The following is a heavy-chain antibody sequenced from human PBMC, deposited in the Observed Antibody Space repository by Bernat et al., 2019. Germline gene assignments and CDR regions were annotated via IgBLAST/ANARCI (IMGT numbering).Heavy chain of an antibody. CDR2: INGDGGGT. CDR1: GFTFSSNY. CDR3: ARGGKAWELLLFGY. J-gene: IGHJ4*02. V-gene: IGHV3-74*01. Sequence: EVQLVESGGGLIQPGGSLRLSCVASGFTFSSNYMFWVRQAPGKGLMCVSRINGDGGGTYYADSVKGRFTVSRDNAKNTLYLQMDNLRAEDTAIYYCARGGKAWELLLFGYWGQGTLVTVSS. D-gene: IGHD1-26*01.